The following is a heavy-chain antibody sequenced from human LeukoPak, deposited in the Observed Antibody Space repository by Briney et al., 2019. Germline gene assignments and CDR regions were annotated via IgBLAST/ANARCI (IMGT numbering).Heavy chain of an antibody. CDR2: IYHSGRT. CDR3: ARDIAAGAFDAFDI. J-gene: IGHJ3*02. D-gene: IGHD6-13*01. CDR1: GYSISSAYY. V-gene: IGHV4-38-2*02. Sequence: PSGTLSLTCTVSGYSISSAYYWGWIRQPPGKGLGWIGSIYHSGRTYYNPSLKSRVTISVDKSKNQFSLKLSSVTAADTAVYYCARDIAAGAFDAFDIWGQGTMVTVSS.